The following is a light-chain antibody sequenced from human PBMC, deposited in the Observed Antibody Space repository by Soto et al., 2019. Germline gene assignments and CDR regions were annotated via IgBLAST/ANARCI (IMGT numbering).Light chain of an antibody. Sequence: EIVMTQSPTTPSVSPGERPTLSCTASEGVSSSDLGWYQQKPGQPPRLLMFATSRRATGIPDRFSGSGFGTDFSLTISRMEPEDFALYYCQQYGRSPSFGQGTRLEIK. CDR3: QQYGRSPS. J-gene: IGKJ5*01. CDR2: ATS. CDR1: EGVSSSD. V-gene: IGKV3-20*01.